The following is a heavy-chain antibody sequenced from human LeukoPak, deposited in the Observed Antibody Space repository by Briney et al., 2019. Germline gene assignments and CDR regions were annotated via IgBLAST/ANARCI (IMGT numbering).Heavy chain of an antibody. CDR1: GYTFTDFY. CDR3: AKVARNCNGGNCYSWFDY. D-gene: IGHD2-15*01. Sequence: ASVKVSCKASGYTFTDFYIHWVRQAPGQGLEWMGWMSPNSGATNYAQTFQGRVTMTRDTSINTAYMELSRLTSDYTAVYYCAKVARNCNGGNCYSWFDYWGQGTLVTVSS. V-gene: IGHV1-2*02. CDR2: MSPNSGAT. J-gene: IGHJ4*02.